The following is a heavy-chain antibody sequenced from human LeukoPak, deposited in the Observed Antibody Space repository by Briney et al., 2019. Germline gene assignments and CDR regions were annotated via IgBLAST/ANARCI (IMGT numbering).Heavy chain of an antibody. V-gene: IGHV1-69*13. J-gene: IGHJ6*02. CDR1: GGTFSRYA. Sequence: SVKVSCKASGGTFSRYAISWVRQAPGQGLEWMGGIIPIFGTANYAQKFQGRVTITADESTSTAYMELSSLRSEDTAVYYCARDDYDFWSGYHYYYYGMDVWGQGTTVTVSS. CDR3: ARDDYDFWSGYHYYYYGMDV. CDR2: IIPIFGTA. D-gene: IGHD3-3*01.